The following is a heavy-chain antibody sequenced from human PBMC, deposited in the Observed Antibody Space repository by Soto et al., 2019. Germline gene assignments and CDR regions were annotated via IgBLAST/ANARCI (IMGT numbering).Heavy chain of an antibody. CDR3: GRALMTFGGDIVGVDY. Sequence: QVQLVQSGAEVKKPGASVKVSCKASGYTFTSYYMHWVRQAPGQGLEWMGIVDPSGSSTSYAQKFQGRVTMTRDTSTSTVYMELSSLRSEDTAVYYCGRALMTFGGDIVGVDYWGQGTLVTVSS. CDR2: VDPSGSST. V-gene: IGHV1-46*01. CDR1: GYTFTSYY. D-gene: IGHD3-16*02. J-gene: IGHJ4*02.